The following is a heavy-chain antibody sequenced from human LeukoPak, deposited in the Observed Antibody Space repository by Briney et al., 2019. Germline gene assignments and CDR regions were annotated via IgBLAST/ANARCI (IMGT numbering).Heavy chain of an antibody. CDR3: ARAGYNFRGVYYFDY. V-gene: IGHV1-2*02. J-gene: IGHJ4*02. Sequence: ASVKVSCKASGYTFTGCYMHWVRQAPGQGLEWMGWINPNSGGTNYAQKFQGRVTMTRDTSISTAYMELSRLRSDDTAVYYCARAGYNFRGVYYFDYWGQGTLVTVSS. CDR2: INPNSGGT. CDR1: GYTFTGCY. D-gene: IGHD5-12*01.